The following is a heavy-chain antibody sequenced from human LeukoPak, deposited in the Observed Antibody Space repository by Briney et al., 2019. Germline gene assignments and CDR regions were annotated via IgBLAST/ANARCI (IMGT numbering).Heavy chain of an antibody. D-gene: IGHD3-10*01. CDR1: GFTFSSYA. J-gene: IGHJ6*03. CDR2: ISGSGGST. V-gene: IGHV3-23*01. Sequence: GGSLRLSCAASGFTFSSYAMSWVRQAPGKGLEWVSAISGSGGSTYYADSAKGRFTISRDNSKNTLYLQMNSLRAEDTAVYYCAKSYYYGSGSYYRSYYYYMDVWGKGTTVTVSS. CDR3: AKSYYYGSGSYYRSYYYYMDV.